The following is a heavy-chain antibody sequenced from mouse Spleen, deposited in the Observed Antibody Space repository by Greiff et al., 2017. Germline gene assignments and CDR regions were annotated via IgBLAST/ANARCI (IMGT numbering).Heavy chain of an antibody. Sequence: EVKVVESGGGLVKPGGSLKLSCAASGFTFSDYGMHWVRQAPEKGLEWVAYISSGSSTIYYADTVKGRFTISRDNAKNTLFLQITSLRSEDTAMYYCARRLGRGYFDVWGTGTTVTVSS. CDR3: ARRLGRGYFDV. CDR1: GFTFSDYG. CDR2: ISSGSSTI. V-gene: IGHV5-17*01. D-gene: IGHD4-1*01. J-gene: IGHJ1*03.